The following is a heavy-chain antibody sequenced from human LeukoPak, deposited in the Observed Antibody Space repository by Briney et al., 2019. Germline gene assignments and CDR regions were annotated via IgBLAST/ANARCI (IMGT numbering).Heavy chain of an antibody. V-gene: IGHV4-39*07. CDR2: IYYSGST. Sequence: PSETLSLTCTVSGGSISSSSYYWGWIRQPPGKGLEWIGSIYYSGSTNYNPSLKSRVTISVDTSKNQFSLKLSSVTAADTAVYYCARVLSSSGYSSSWFAYYYYYYMDVWGKGTTVTVSS. CDR1: GGSISSSSYY. CDR3: ARVLSSSGYSSSWFAYYYYYYMDV. J-gene: IGHJ6*03. D-gene: IGHD6-13*01.